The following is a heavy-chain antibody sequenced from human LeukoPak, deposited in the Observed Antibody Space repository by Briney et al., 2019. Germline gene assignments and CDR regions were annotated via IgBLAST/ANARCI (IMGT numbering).Heavy chain of an antibody. J-gene: IGHJ6*02. CDR1: GGSISSGSYY. V-gene: IGHV4-61*02. CDR2: IYTSGST. CDR3: ARDFVVVVAATHATYYYGMDV. D-gene: IGHD2-15*01. Sequence: SETLSLTCTVSGGSISSGSYYWSWIRQPAGKGLEWIGRIYTSGSTNYNPSLKSRVTISVDTSKNQFSLKLSSVTAADTAVYYCARDFVVVVAATHATYYYGMDVWGQGTTVTVSS.